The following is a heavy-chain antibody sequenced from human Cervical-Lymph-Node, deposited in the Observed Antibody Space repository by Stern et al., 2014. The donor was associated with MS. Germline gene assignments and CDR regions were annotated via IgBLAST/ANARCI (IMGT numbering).Heavy chain of an antibody. CDR3: ARDSSGWYEAYFDY. CDR1: GGSISSSNW. V-gene: IGHV4-4*02. CDR2: IYHSGST. Sequence: QLQLQASGPGLVKPSGTLSLTCAVSGGSISSSNWWSWVRQPPGKGLEWIGEIYHSGSTNSNPSLTSPVTLSVDKSKNQFSLKLSSVTAADTAVYYCARDSSGWYEAYFDYWGQGTLVTVSS. D-gene: IGHD6-19*01. J-gene: IGHJ4*02.